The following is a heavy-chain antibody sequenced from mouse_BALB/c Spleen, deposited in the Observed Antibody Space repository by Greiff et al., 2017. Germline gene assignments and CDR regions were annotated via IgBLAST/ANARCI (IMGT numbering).Heavy chain of an antibody. J-gene: IGHJ4*01. Sequence: VQLQQSGAELARPGASVKMSCKASGYTFTSYTMHWVKQRPGQGLEWIGYINPSSGYTNYNQKFKDKATLTADKSSSTAYMQLSSLTSEDSAVYYCARGGYDGYWDYAMDYWGQGTSVTVSS. V-gene: IGHV1-4*01. D-gene: IGHD2-3*01. CDR1: GYTFTSYT. CDR3: ARGGYDGYWDYAMDY. CDR2: INPSSGYT.